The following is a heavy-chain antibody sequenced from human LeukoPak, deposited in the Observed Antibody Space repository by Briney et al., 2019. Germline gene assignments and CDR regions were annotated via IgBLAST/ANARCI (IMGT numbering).Heavy chain of an antibody. CDR3: ARLGSSWYDAFDI. D-gene: IGHD6-13*01. CDR1: GGSISSYY. V-gene: IGHV4-59*08. J-gene: IGHJ3*02. Sequence: SETLSLTCTVSGGSISSYYWSWIRQPPGKGLEWIGYIYYSGSTNYNPSLKSRVTISVDTSKNQFSLKLSSVTAADTAVYYCARLGSSWYDAFDIWGQGTMVTVSS. CDR2: IYYSGST.